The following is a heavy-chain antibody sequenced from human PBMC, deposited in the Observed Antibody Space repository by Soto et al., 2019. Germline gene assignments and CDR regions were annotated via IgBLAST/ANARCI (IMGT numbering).Heavy chain of an antibody. J-gene: IGHJ3*02. Sequence: GGSLRLSCAASGFTFSSYAMHWVRQAPGKGLEWVAVISYDGSNKYYADSVKGRFTISRDNSKNTLYLQMNSLRAEDTAVYYSARNAYYYDSSAYYGDAFDIWGQGTMVTVSS. CDR1: GFTFSSYA. CDR2: ISYDGSNK. V-gene: IGHV3-30-3*01. D-gene: IGHD3-22*01. CDR3: ARNAYYYDSSAYYGDAFDI.